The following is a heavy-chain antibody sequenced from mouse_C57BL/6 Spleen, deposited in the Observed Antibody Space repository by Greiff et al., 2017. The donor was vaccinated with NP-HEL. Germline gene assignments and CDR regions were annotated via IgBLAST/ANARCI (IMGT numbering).Heavy chain of an antibody. CDR2: IDPETGGT. D-gene: IGHD2-4*01. Sequence: QVQLQQSGAELVRPGASVTLSCKASGYTFTDYEMHWVKQTPVHGLEWIGAIDPETGGTAYNQKFKGKAILTADKSSSTAYMELRSLTSEDSAVYYCTRRVYYDYEGWYFDVWGTGTTVTVSS. J-gene: IGHJ1*03. V-gene: IGHV1-15*01. CDR1: GYTFTDYE. CDR3: TRRVYYDYEGWYFDV.